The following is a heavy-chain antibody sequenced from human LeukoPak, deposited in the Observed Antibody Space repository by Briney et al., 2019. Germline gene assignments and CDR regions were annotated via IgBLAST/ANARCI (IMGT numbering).Heavy chain of an antibody. CDR2: IHTNGGT. CDR3: SRGGGYGDY. D-gene: IGHD5-12*01. V-gene: IGHV4-4*07. CDR1: GASITSFY. J-gene: IGHJ4*02. Sequence: SETLSLTCTVSGASITSFYYNWIRQSAGKGLEWIGRIHTNGGTDYRPSLNSRVSMSVDTSKKQISLKLTSVTAADTAVYFCSRGGGYGDYWGQGILVTVSS.